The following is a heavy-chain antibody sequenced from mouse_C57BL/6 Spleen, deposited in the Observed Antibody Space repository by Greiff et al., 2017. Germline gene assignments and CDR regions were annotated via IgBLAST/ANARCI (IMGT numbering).Heavy chain of an antibody. CDR1: GYTFTSYW. J-gene: IGHJ4*01. V-gene: IGHV1-69*01. D-gene: IGHD1-1*01. Sequence: QVQLQQPGAELVMPGASVKLSCKASGYTFTSYWMHWVKQRPGQGLEWIGEIDPSDSYTNYNQKFKGKSTLTVDKSSSTAYMQLSSLTSEDSAVYYCARRGSSDTKVYSMDYWGQGTSVTVSS. CDR2: IDPSDSYT. CDR3: ARRGSSDTKVYSMDY.